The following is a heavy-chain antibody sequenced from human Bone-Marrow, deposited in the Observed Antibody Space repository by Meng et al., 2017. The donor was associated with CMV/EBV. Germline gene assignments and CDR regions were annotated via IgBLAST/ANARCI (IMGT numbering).Heavy chain of an antibody. CDR1: GDSIRSRDYY. V-gene: IGHV4-30-4*03. Sequence: SETLSLTCNVSGDSIRSRDYYWSWIRQSPGKGLEWIGYIHYSGSTYYNPSLKSRASISVDTSKDQFSLKLNSVTAADTAVYYCFITGTILDYWGQGTLVTVSS. CDR2: IHYSGST. CDR3: FITGTILDY. J-gene: IGHJ4*02. D-gene: IGHD1-7*01.